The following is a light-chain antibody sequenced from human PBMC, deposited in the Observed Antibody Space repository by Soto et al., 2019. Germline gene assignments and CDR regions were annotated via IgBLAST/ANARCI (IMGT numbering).Light chain of an antibody. V-gene: IGLV2-11*01. CDR3: CSYAGSDTYL. CDR1: SSDVGRYNF. Sequence: QSVLTQPRSVSGSPGQSVTLSCSGTSSDVGRYNFVSWYQQHPGKVPKLIIYDVTKRPSGVPDRFSGSKSGNTASLTISGLQPEDEADYYCCSYAGSDTYLFGPGTKLTVL. CDR2: DVT. J-gene: IGLJ1*01.